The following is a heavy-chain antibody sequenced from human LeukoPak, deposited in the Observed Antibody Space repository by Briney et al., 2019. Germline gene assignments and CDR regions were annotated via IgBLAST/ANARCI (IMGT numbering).Heavy chain of an antibody. Sequence: GASVKVSCKVSGYTLTELSMHWVRQAPGKGLEWMGGFDPEDGETIYAQKFQGRVTMTEDTSTDTAYMELSSLRSEDTAVYYCATPTKYYDFWSGIDYWGQGTLVTVSS. J-gene: IGHJ4*02. CDR1: GYTLTELS. CDR3: ATPTKYYDFWSGIDY. CDR2: FDPEDGET. D-gene: IGHD3-3*01. V-gene: IGHV1-24*01.